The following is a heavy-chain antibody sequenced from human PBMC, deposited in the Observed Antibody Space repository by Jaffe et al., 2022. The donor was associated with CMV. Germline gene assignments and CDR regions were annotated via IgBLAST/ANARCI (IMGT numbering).Heavy chain of an antibody. J-gene: IGHJ5*02. D-gene: IGHD2-2*01. CDR3: ARELGVVPAATSTLNWFDP. V-gene: IGHV4-61*01. Sequence: QVQLQESGPGLVKPSETLSLTCTVSGGSVSSGSYYWSWIRQPPGKGLEWIGYIYYSGSTNYNPSLKSRVTISVDTSKNQFSLKLSSVTAADTAVYYCARELGVVPAATSTLNWFDPWGQGTLVTVSS. CDR1: GGSVSSGSYY. CDR2: IYYSGST.